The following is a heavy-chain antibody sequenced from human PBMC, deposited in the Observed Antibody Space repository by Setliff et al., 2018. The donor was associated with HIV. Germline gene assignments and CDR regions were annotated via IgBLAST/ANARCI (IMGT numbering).Heavy chain of an antibody. Sequence: GASVKVSCKASGYTFTGYYTHWVRQAPGQGLEWMGWINPNNGGTNYAQKFQGWITMTRDTSISTAYMELGRLRSDDTAVYYCARGMDYYDTSGYYQYYFDYWGQGTLVTVSS. CDR1: GYTFTGYY. D-gene: IGHD3-22*01. CDR3: ARGMDYYDTSGYYQYYFDY. J-gene: IGHJ4*02. CDR2: INPNNGGT. V-gene: IGHV1-2*04.